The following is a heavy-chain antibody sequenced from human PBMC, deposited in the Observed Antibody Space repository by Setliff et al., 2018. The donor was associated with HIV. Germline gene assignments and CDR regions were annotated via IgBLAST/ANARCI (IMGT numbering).Heavy chain of an antibody. CDR2: SYPGDSDT. V-gene: IGHV5-51*01. D-gene: IGHD2-21*01. Sequence: PGESLKISCKGSGYSFSSYWIGWVRQMPGKGLEWMGISYPGDSDTRYSPSIQGQVTISRDNSKNTLYLQMNSLRAEDTAVYYCAKDSLFPVITGDYWGQGTLVTVSS. J-gene: IGHJ4*02. CDR1: GYSFSSYW. CDR3: AKDSLFPVITGDY.